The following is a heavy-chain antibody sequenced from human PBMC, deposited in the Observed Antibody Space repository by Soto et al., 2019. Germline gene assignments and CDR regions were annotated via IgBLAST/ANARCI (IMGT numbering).Heavy chain of an antibody. V-gene: IGHV1-18*01. Sequence: QVQLVQSGAEVKKPEASVKVCCKASGYTFTSYGLSWVRQAPGQGLEWMGWINANNGNTKYAQKLQGRVTMTTDTSTTTAYMELRSLRSDDTAVYYCARDLNLGLGDYWGQGTLVTVSS. D-gene: IGHD7-27*01. CDR1: GYTFTSYG. CDR3: ARDLNLGLGDY. CDR2: INANNGNT. J-gene: IGHJ4*02.